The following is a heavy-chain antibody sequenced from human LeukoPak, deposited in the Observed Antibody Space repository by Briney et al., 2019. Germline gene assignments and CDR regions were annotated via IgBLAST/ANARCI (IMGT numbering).Heavy chain of an antibody. CDR3: ARADSTIAARLSRSSIFNYYYYMDV. CDR2: IKQDGSQR. CDR1: EFTFGSYW. V-gene: IGHV3-7*01. J-gene: IGHJ6*03. Sequence: PGGSLRLSCVASEFTFGSYWMTWVRQAPGKGLEWVASIKQDGSQRYYVDSVKGRFTISGDNAEKSLYLQMNSLRAEDTAVYFCARADSTIAARLSRSSIFNYYYYMDVWGKGTTVTVSS. D-gene: IGHD6-6*01.